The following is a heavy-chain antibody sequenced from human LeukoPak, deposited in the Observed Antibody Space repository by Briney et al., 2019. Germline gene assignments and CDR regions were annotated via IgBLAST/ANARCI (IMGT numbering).Heavy chain of an antibody. J-gene: IGHJ5*02. D-gene: IGHD2-2*01. V-gene: IGHV3-21*06. Sequence: PGGSLRLSCVASGFTFGDYTMNWVRQAPGEGLEWVSSISSSSTYIHYGDSVRGRFTVSRDNAKNSLHLQMDSLRAEDTAVYYCARGRCGSATCYWFDPLGQGTLVTVSS. CDR3: ARGRCGSATCYWFDP. CDR2: ISSSSTYI. CDR1: GFTFGDYT.